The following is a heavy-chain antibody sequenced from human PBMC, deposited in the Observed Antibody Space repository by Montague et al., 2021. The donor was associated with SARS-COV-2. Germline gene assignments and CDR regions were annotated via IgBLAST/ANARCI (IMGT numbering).Heavy chain of an antibody. V-gene: IGHV4-39*02. J-gene: IGHJ4*02. CDR2: IYYSGTT. CDR3: ASPGSYFAH. Sequence: SETLSLPCTVSGGSIRTTSFYWGWIRQPPGKGLEWVGSIYYSGTTYYNSSLMSRVTISIDTSKNHFSLKLRSVTAADTAIYYCASPGSYFAHWGQGALVTVSS. D-gene: IGHD1-14*01. CDR1: GGSIRTTSFY.